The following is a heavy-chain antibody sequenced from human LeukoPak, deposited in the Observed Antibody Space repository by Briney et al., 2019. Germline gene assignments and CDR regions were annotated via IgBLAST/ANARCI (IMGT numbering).Heavy chain of an antibody. CDR1: GFTFDNYG. CDR2: INWNGGST. V-gene: IGHV3-20*04. Sequence: PGGSLRLSCAASGFTFDNYGMSWVRQAPGKGLEWVSGINWNGGSTNYADSVKGRFTISRDNGKNSLYLQMNSLRAEDTALYYCARERGYSYGETDYWGQGTLVTVSS. CDR3: ARERGYSYGETDY. J-gene: IGHJ4*02. D-gene: IGHD5-18*01.